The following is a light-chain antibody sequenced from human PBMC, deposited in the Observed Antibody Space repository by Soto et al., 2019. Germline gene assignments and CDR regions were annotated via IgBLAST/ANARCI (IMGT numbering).Light chain of an antibody. J-gene: IGKJ4*01. CDR3: QQYYNWPLT. V-gene: IGKV3-15*01. Sequence: VMTQSPATLSVNPGERATISWLASQSFSSNVAWNQQKPGQAPRLLIYGTSTRVTGIPARFSGSGSGTEFTLTISSLQSEDFAVYYCQQYYNWPLTFGGGTKVDIK. CDR1: QSFSSN. CDR2: GTS.